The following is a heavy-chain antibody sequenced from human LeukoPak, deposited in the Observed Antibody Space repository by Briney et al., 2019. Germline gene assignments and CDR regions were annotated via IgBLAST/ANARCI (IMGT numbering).Heavy chain of an antibody. CDR3: AELGITMIGGV. Sequence: PGGSLRLSCAASGFTFSTYSMNWVRQAPGKGLEWVSSISSNSRYIYNADSMRGRFTISRDNAKNSLYLQMNSLRAEGTAVYYCAELGITMIGGVWGKGTTVTISS. CDR2: ISSNSRYI. D-gene: IGHD3-10*02. J-gene: IGHJ6*04. V-gene: IGHV3-21*01. CDR1: GFTFSTYS.